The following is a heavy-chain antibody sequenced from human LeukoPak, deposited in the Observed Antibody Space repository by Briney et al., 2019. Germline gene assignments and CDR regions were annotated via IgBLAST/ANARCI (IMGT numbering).Heavy chain of an antibody. V-gene: IGHV4-34*01. CDR2: INHSGST. J-gene: IGHJ6*02. D-gene: IGHD6-13*01. Sequence: SETLSLTCAVYGGSFSGYYWSWIRQPPGKGLEWIGEINHSGSTNYNPSLKSRVTISVDTSKNQFSLKLSSVTAADTAVYYCTISAADPYYYYGMDVWGQGTTVTVSS. CDR1: GGSFSGYY. CDR3: TISAADPYYYYGMDV.